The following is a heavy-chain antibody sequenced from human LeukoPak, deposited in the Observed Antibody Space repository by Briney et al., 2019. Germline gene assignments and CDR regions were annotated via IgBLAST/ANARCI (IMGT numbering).Heavy chain of an antibody. V-gene: IGHV1-69*02. D-gene: IGHD3-22*01. Sequence: VAPVKVSCKASGGTFSSYTISWVRQAPGQGLEWMGRIIPILGIANYAQKFQGRVTITADKSTSTAYMELSSPRSEDTAVYYCASLYYYDSSGYYGAEYFQHWGQGTLVTVSS. CDR1: GGTFSSYT. J-gene: IGHJ1*01. CDR3: ASLYYYDSSGYYGAEYFQH. CDR2: IIPILGIA.